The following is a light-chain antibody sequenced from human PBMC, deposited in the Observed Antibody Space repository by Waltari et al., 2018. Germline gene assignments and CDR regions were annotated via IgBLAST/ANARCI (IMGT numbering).Light chain of an antibody. J-gene: IGLJ1*01. CDR1: TRDVGSYDL. Sequence: QSALTQPASVSGTPGQSLPIPCSGTTRDVGSYDLVSWYQQHPGEAPKLLICEVFKRPPDTSSRFSGAKSGSTASLTISGLQPEDEADYYCCSYAGRGTYVFGSGTKVTVL. CDR2: EVF. CDR3: CSYAGRGTYV. V-gene: IGLV2-23*02.